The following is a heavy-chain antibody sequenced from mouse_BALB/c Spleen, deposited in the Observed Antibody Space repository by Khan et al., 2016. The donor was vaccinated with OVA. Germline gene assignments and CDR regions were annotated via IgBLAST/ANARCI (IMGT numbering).Heavy chain of an antibody. J-gene: IGHJ1*01. CDR2: IWAGGST. V-gene: IGHV2-9*02. Sequence: QLQLKESGPDLVAPSQSLSITCTVSGFSLTSYGVHWVRQPPGKGLEWLGVIWAGGSTNYNSALMSRLSISKDNSKSQVFLKMNSLQIDDTAMYYCARNFGNYGEYFDVWGAGTAVTVSS. D-gene: IGHD2-1*01. CDR1: GFSLTSYG. CDR3: ARNFGNYGEYFDV.